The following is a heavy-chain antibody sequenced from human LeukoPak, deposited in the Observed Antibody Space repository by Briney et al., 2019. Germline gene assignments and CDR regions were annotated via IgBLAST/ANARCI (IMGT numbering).Heavy chain of an antibody. Sequence: GGSLRLSCAASGFTFSSYWMHWVRQAPGKGLVWVSRINSDGSSTSYADSVKGRFTISRDNAQNTLYLRMSSLRADDTAVYYCVIDLGDYNDFWGQGTLVSVSS. CDR2: INSDGSST. CDR1: GFTFSSYW. V-gene: IGHV3-74*01. D-gene: IGHD2-15*01. CDR3: VIDLGDYNDF. J-gene: IGHJ4*02.